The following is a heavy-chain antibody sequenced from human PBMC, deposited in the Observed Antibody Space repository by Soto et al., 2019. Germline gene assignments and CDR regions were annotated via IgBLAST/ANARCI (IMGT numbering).Heavy chain of an antibody. CDR2: IKSDGSDT. CDR1: GFTFNNYW. V-gene: IGHV3-74*01. Sequence: PGGSLGLSCAASGFTFNNYWMHWFRQAPGKGLVWVSRIKSDGSDTAYADSVKGRFTISRDNAENMLYLQMNSLRAEDTAVYDWARGASSIAARLDWCLGTRVTVVS. J-gene: IGHJ4*02. CDR3: ARGASSIAARLD. D-gene: IGHD6-6*01.